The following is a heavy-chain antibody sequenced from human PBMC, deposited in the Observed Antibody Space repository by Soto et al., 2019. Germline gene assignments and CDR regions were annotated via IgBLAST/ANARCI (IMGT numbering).Heavy chain of an antibody. V-gene: IGHV4-4*02. J-gene: IGHJ5*02. CDR2: IFPSGII. D-gene: IGHD3-10*01. CDR3: ARAGVWFGESGWFDP. Sequence: QVQLQELGPGLVKPSGTLSLTCVVSGVSINSTHWWSWVRQPPGKGLEWIGKIFPSGIINYNPSRHSRVTLSIDKTKNQFPLSLRSVTAADTAVYYCARAGVWFGESGWFDPWGQGTLVTVPS. CDR1: GVSINSTHW.